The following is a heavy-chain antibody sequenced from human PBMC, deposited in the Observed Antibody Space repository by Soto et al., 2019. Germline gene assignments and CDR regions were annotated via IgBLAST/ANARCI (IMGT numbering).Heavy chain of an antibody. CDR1: GFTFSSYW. Sequence: PGGSLRLSCAASGFTFSSYWMHWVRQAPGKGLVWVSRINSDGSSTSYADSVKGRFTISRDNAKNTLYLQMNSLRAEDTAVYYCARDDLDYRLYYYYYGMDVWGQGTTVTVSS. D-gene: IGHD3-3*01. V-gene: IGHV3-74*01. CDR2: INSDGSST. J-gene: IGHJ6*02. CDR3: ARDDLDYRLYYYYYGMDV.